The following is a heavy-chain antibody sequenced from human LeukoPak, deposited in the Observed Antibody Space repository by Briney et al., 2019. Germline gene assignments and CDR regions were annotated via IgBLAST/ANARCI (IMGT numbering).Heavy chain of an antibody. CDR3: ARDQAAERGVGGNWFDP. CDR2: IYYTGST. CDR1: GDSISSTLYY. V-gene: IGHV4-39*02. J-gene: IGHJ5*02. D-gene: IGHD1-14*01. Sequence: SETLSLTCTVSGDSISSTLYYWGWVRQPPGKGLEWIGSIYYTGSTYYNPSLKSRVIMSIDTSKNLFSLNLKSVTAADTAVYYCARDQAAERGVGGNWFDPWGQGTLVTVSS.